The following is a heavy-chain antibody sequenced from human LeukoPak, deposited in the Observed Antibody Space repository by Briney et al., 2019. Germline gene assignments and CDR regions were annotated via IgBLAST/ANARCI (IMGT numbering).Heavy chain of an antibody. J-gene: IGHJ4*02. CDR1: GGSISSYY. Sequence: KATETLSLTCTVSGGSISSYYWSWIRQPPGKGLEWIGYIFYSGSTKYNPALKSRVTISVDTSKNQFSLRLSSVTAADTAVYYCARHDYNWKTFDYWGQGTLVTVSS. D-gene: IGHD1-1*01. CDR3: ARHDYNWKTFDY. V-gene: IGHV4-59*08. CDR2: IFYSGST.